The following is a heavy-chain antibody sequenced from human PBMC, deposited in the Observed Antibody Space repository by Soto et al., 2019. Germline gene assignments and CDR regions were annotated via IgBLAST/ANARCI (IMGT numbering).Heavy chain of an antibody. V-gene: IGHV1-3*05. CDR1: GYTFTSYA. CDR2: INAGNGNT. CDR3: AIIAVAGTTYYFDY. Sequence: QVQLVQSGAEEKKPGASVEVSCKASGYTFTSYAMHWVRQAPGQRLEWMGWINAGNGNTKYSQKFQGRVTITRDTSASTAYMELSSLRSEDTAVYYCAIIAVAGTTYYFDYWGQGTLVTVSS. J-gene: IGHJ4*02. D-gene: IGHD6-19*01.